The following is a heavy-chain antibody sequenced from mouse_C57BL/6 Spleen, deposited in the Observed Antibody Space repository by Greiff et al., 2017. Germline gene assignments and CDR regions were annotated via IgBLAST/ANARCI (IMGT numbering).Heavy chain of an antibody. J-gene: IGHJ2*01. CDR1: GYAFTSSW. D-gene: IGHD2-5*01. CDR2: IHPGSGGT. CDR3: EREDYSSAGDCGY. Sequence: QVQLQQSGAELVKPGASVKMSCKASGYAFTSSWMHWVKQRPGQGLEWIGRIHPGSGGTNYNEKFKGKATLTADKSSSTAYMQLSSLTSEDSAVYYGEREDYSSAGDCGYWGQGTTLTVSS. V-gene: IGHV1-82*01.